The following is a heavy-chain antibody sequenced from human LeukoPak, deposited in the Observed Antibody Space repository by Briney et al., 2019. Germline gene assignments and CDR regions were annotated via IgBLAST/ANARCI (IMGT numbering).Heavy chain of an antibody. J-gene: IGHJ4*02. D-gene: IGHD1-26*01. V-gene: IGHV1-2*02. CDR1: GYTFTAYY. CDR3: ARDPRGTYYSDY. Sequence: ASVGISCKTSGYTFTAYYIHWVRQAPGQGLEWMGWINPNSGVTKNAQKFDRVTMTRDTSISTAYLELGSLRSDDTAVYYCARDPRGTYYSDYWGQGSLVTVSS. CDR2: INPNSGVT.